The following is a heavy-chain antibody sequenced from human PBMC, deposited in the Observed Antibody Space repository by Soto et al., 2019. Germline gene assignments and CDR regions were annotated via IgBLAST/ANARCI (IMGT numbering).Heavy chain of an antibody. V-gene: IGHV4-39*01. J-gene: IGHJ6*02. Sequence: SETLSLTCTVSGGSISSSSYYWGWIRQPPGKGLEWIGSIYYSGSTYYNTSLKSRVTISVDTSKNQFSLTLSSVTAADTAVYYFARQTNYDILTGYYNYYYYGMDVWGQGTTVT. D-gene: IGHD3-9*01. CDR3: ARQTNYDILTGYYNYYYYGMDV. CDR1: GGSISSSSYY. CDR2: IYYSGST.